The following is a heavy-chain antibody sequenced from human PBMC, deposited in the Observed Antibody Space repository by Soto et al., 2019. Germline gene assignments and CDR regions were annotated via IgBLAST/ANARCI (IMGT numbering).Heavy chain of an antibody. V-gene: IGHV2-5*02. CDR2: IYWDDDK. J-gene: IGHJ6*03. CDR1: GFSLSTSGVG. CDR3: AHRNQLLRGNYYYYMDV. Sequence: SGPTLVKPTQTLTLTCTFSGFSLSTSGVGVGWIRQPPGKALEWLALIYWDDDKRYSPSLKGKLTITKETSKNQVVLTMTNMDPVDTATYYCAHRNQLLRGNYYYYMDVWGKGTTVTVSS. D-gene: IGHD2-2*01.